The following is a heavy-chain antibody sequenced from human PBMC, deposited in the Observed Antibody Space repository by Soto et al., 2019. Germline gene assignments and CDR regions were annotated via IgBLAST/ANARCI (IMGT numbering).Heavy chain of an antibody. V-gene: IGHV4-59*08. J-gene: IGHJ4*02. CDR1: NGSISPNY. Sequence: QVQLQESGPGLVKPSETLSLTCTVSNGSISPNYWSWIRQPPGKGLEWSGYIYFAGTTTYNPSLKSRVTISLDASKNRFSLRLTSVTAADTAVYYCARLGAFFQALDSWGQGTLVTVSS. CDR2: IYFAGTT. CDR3: ARLGAFFQALDS. D-gene: IGHD3-16*01.